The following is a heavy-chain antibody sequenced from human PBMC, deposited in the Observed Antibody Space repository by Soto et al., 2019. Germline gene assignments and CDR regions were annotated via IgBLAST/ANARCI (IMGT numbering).Heavy chain of an antibody. Sequence: QVQLVQSGAEVKKPGASVKVPCKASGYTFTSYDINWVRQATGQGLEWMGWMNPNSGNTGYAQKFQGRVTMTRNTSIITAYMELSSLRSEDTAVYSCSREVNFYGLDVWGQGTTVTVSS. CDR2: MNPNSGNT. CDR1: GYTFTSYD. V-gene: IGHV1-8*01. CDR3: SREVNFYGLDV. J-gene: IGHJ6*02.